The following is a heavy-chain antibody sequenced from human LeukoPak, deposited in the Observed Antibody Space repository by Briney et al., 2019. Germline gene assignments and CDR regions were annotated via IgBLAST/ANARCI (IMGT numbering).Heavy chain of an antibody. V-gene: IGHV3-9*01. CDR2: ISWNSGSI. Sequence: PGGSLRLSCAASGFTFDDYAMHWVRQAPGKGLEWVSGISWNSGSIGYADSVKGRFTISRDNAKNSLYLQMNSLRAEDTALYYCAKDIDHGDSTGYFDYWGQGTLVTVSS. CDR1: GFTFDDYA. J-gene: IGHJ4*02. CDR3: AKDIDHGDSTGYFDY. D-gene: IGHD4-17*01.